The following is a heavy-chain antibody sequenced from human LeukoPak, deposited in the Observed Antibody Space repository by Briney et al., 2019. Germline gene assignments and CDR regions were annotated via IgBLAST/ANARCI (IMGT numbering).Heavy chain of an antibody. J-gene: IGHJ4*02. CDR3: ARRPYYYDSSGYRDY. CDR1: GGSISGYY. V-gene: IGHV4-38-2*02. CDR2: IYHSGST. Sequence: SETLSLTCTVSGGSISGYYWGWIRQPPGKGLEWIGSIYHSGSTYYNPSLKSRVTISVDTSKNQFSLKLSSVTAADTAVYYCARRPYYYDSSGYRDYWGQGTLVTVSS. D-gene: IGHD3-22*01.